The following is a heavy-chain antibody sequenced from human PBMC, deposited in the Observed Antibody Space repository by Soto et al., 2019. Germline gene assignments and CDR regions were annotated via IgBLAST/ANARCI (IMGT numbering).Heavy chain of an antibody. V-gene: IGHV3-23*01. CDR2: ISDSGGST. Sequence: GGSLRLSCGASGFTFSSYAMSWVRQAPGKGLEWVSAISDSGGSTYYADSMKGRFTISRDNSKNTLYLQMNSLRDEDTAIYYCAKDLTSTSRTPELWGQGTLVTVSS. J-gene: IGHJ4*02. CDR1: GFTFSSYA. CDR3: AKDLTSTSRTPEL. D-gene: IGHD2-2*01.